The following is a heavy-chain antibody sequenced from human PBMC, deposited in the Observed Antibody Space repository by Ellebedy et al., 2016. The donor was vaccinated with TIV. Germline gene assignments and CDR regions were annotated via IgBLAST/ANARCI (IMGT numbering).Heavy chain of an antibody. Sequence: GESLKISCAASGFTFSSYGMHWVRQAPGKGLEWVSYINSRNSSISYADSVKGRFTTSRDNAKNSLFLQMDNLRADDTAVYYCARDPRPYLRYGHYDFWGQGTLVTVSS. CDR2: INSRNSSI. CDR1: GFTFSSYG. CDR3: ARDPRPYLRYGHYDF. V-gene: IGHV3-48*04. D-gene: IGHD3-9*01. J-gene: IGHJ4*02.